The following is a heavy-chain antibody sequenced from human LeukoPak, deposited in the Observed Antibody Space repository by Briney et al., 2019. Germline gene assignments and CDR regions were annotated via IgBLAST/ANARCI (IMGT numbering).Heavy chain of an antibody. V-gene: IGHV3-30*04. CDR3: ARDREDLLTGLGY. CDR1: GFTFSTYA. Sequence: GRSLRLSCAASGFTFSTYAMHWVRQAPGKGLEWVAVFSYDGSNKYYADSVKGRFTISRDNSKNTLYLQMNSLRPEDTAIYYCARDREDLLTGLGYWGQGTLVTVSS. J-gene: IGHJ4*02. CDR2: FSYDGSNK. D-gene: IGHD3-9*01.